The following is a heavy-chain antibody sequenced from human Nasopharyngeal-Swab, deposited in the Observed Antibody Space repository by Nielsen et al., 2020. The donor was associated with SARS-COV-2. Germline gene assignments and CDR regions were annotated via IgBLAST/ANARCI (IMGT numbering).Heavy chain of an antibody. Sequence: GESLKISCAASGFTFSSYSMNWVRQAPGKGLEWVSYISSSSSTIYYADSVKGRFTISRDNAKNSLYLQMNSLRAEDTAVYYCARGGRYSYGNYGMDVWGQGTTVTVSS. CDR2: ISSSSSTI. D-gene: IGHD5-18*01. CDR3: ARGGRYSYGNYGMDV. J-gene: IGHJ6*02. CDR1: GFTFSSYS. V-gene: IGHV3-48*04.